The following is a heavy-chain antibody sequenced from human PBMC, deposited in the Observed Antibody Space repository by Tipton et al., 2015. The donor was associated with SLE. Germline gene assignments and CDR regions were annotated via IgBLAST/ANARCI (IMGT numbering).Heavy chain of an antibody. CDR3: ARDPAARRGMDV. V-gene: IGHV4-31*03. Sequence: TLSLTCTVSGGSISSGGYYWSWIRQHPGKGLEWIGYIYYSGSTYYNPSLKCRVTISVDTSKNQFSLKLSSVTAADTAVYYCARDPAARRGMDVWGQGTTVTVSS. J-gene: IGHJ6*02. CDR1: GGSISSGGYY. CDR2: IYYSGST. D-gene: IGHD6-6*01.